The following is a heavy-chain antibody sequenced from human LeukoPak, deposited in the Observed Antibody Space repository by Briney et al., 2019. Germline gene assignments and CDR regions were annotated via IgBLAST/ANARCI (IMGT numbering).Heavy chain of an antibody. CDR3: ARAPKRILTGYYFYY. D-gene: IGHD3-9*01. Sequence: GGSLRLSCAASGFTVSSNYMSWVRQAPGKGLEWVSVIYSGGSTYYADSVKGRFTISRDNSKNTLYLQMNSLRAEDTAVYYCARAPKRILTGYYFYYWGQGTLVTVSS. J-gene: IGHJ4*02. V-gene: IGHV3-66*01. CDR2: IYSGGST. CDR1: GFTVSSNY.